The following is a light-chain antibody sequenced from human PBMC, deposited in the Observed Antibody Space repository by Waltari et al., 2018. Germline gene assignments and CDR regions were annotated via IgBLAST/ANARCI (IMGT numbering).Light chain of an antibody. CDR1: QSVSSD. J-gene: IGKJ3*01. Sequence: EIVLTQSPATLSLSPGERATLSCRASQSVSSDLAWYQQKPGQAPRLLIYDASNRATGIPARFSGSGSGTDFTLTISSLEPEDFAVYDCQQRSNWPLFTFGPGTKVDIK. CDR3: QQRSNWPLFT. V-gene: IGKV3-11*01. CDR2: DAS.